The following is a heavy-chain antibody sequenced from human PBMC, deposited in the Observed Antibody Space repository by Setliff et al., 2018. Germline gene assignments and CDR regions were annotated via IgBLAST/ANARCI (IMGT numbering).Heavy chain of an antibody. V-gene: IGHV1-18*01. CDR1: GYTFSTYG. J-gene: IGHJ3*01. CDR2: IITNTGKT. D-gene: IGHD2-2*01. CDR3: ARFGGSCSSSSCYASDL. Sequence: SVKVSCKASGYTFSTYGLHWVRQAPGQGPEWMGMIITNTGKTSYAQKFQGRVTMTTDTSTGTGYMELRSLRSDDTAVYFCARFGGSCSSSSCYASDLWGQGTMVTVSS.